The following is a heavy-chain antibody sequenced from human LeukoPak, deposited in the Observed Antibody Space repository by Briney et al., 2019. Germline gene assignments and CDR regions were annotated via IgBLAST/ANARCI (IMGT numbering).Heavy chain of an antibody. CDR1: GDSINNYY. D-gene: IGHD6-13*01. CDR3: ATTGGSSWYAAFDY. CDR2: IYYSGST. V-gene: IGHV4-59*01. J-gene: IGHJ4*02. Sequence: SETLSLTCTVSGDSINNYYWTWVRQPPGKGLEWIGYIYYSGSTNYNPSLKSRVTISVDTSKNQFSLKLSSVTAADTAVYYCATTGGSSWYAAFDYWGQGTLVTVSS.